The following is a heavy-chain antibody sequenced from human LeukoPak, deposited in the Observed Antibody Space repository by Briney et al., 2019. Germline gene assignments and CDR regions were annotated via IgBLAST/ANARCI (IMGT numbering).Heavy chain of an antibody. CDR1: GGSISSYY. Sequence: SETLSLTCTVSGGSISSYYWSWIRQPPGKGLECIGYIYYSGSTYYNPSLKSRVTISVDTSKNQFSLKLRTLTAADTAVYYCAKSYYDILTGYYNAWFDPWGQGTLVTVSS. J-gene: IGHJ5*02. CDR2: IYYSGST. D-gene: IGHD3-9*01. V-gene: IGHV4-59*04. CDR3: AKSYYDILTGYYNAWFDP.